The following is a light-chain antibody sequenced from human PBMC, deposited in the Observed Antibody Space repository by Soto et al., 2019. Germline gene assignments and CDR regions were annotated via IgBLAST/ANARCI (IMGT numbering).Light chain of an antibody. J-gene: IGKJ5*01. V-gene: IGKV1-5*01. CDR3: QQYNTYST. CDR1: QNIRNW. CDR2: DAS. Sequence: EIQMTQSPSTLSASVVDTFTINXRASQNIRNWLAWYQQKPGKAPNTLIYDASSLKSGVQARFSGSGSGTEFTLTISSLQPDDFATHYCQQYNTYSTFGKGTRLAIK.